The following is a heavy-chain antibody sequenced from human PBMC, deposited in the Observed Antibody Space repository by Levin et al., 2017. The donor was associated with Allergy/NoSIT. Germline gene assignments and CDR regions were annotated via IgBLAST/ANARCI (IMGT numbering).Heavy chain of an antibody. D-gene: IGHD6-6*01. CDR2: INPNSGGT. CDR1: GYTFTGYY. Sequence: ASVKVSCKASGYTFTGYYMHWVRQAPGQGLEWMGWINPNSGGTNYAQKFQGRVTMTRDTSISTAYMELSRLRSDDTAVYYCARGALLSIAARPGDYWGQGTLVTVSS. J-gene: IGHJ4*02. CDR3: ARGALLSIAARPGDY. V-gene: IGHV1-2*02.